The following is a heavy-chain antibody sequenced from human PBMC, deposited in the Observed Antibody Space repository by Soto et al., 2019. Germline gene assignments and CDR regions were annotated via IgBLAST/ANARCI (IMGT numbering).Heavy chain of an antibody. J-gene: IGHJ6*03. V-gene: IGHV3-48*02. CDR3: VRYRSRYDSLTGYYLPYYMDV. CDR2: ISSSSSTI. CDR1: GFTFSSYS. Sequence: GGSLRLSCAASGFTFSSYSMNWVRQAPGKGLEWVSYISSSSSTIYYADSVKGRFTISRDNAKNSLYLQMNSLRDEDTAVYYWVRYRSRYDSLTGYYLPYYMDVWGKGTTVTVSS. D-gene: IGHD3-9*01.